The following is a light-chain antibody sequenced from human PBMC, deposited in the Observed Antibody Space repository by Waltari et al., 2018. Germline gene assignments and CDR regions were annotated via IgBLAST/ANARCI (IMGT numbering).Light chain of an antibody. CDR2: DDA. CDR3: QVWDAPSDHML. Sequence: SYVLTQPPSVSVAPGQTAWITCGGNNIGGKSVHWYQQRPGQAPVLVIYDDAARPSGIPERFSGSNSGNTATLTVSRVEVGDEADYYCQVWDAPSDHMLFGGGTQLTVL. CDR1: NIGGKS. J-gene: IGLJ2*01. V-gene: IGLV3-21*02.